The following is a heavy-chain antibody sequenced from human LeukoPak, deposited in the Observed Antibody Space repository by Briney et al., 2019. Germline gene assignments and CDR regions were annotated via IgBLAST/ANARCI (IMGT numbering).Heavy chain of an antibody. Sequence: SETLSLTCTVSGGSISSSSYYWGWIRQPPGKGLEWIGSIYYSGSTYYNPSLKSRVTISVDTSKNQFSLKLSSVTAADTAVYYCARADYDSSGYYYGPAFDYWGQGTLVTVSS. D-gene: IGHD3-22*01. CDR2: IYYSGST. CDR1: GGSISSSSYY. J-gene: IGHJ4*02. V-gene: IGHV4-39*07. CDR3: ARADYDSSGYYYGPAFDY.